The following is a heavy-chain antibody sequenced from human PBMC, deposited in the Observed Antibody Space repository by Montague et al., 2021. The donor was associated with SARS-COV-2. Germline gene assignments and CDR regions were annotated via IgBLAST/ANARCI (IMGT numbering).Heavy chain of an antibody. V-gene: IGHV4-59*01. Sequence: SETLSLTCTVSGGSISSYYWSWIRQPPGKGLEWIGYIYYSGSTNYNPSLKSRVTISVDTSKNQFSLKLTSVTAADTAVNYCVSSVGLIEMSATNFDYWGQGTLVTVSS. D-gene: IGHD5-24*01. CDR2: IYYSGST. CDR3: VSSVGLIEMSATNFDY. J-gene: IGHJ4*02. CDR1: GGSISSYY.